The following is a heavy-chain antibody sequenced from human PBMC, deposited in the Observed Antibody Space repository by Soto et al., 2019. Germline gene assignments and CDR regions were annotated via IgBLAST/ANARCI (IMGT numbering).Heavy chain of an antibody. CDR1: GVTFSTSG. J-gene: IGHJ6*01. CDR3: ATVYPSMCVCGTFCRRDSYFGS. V-gene: IGHV1-69*01. D-gene: IGHD1-26*01. CDR2: IIPLFGTP. Sequence: QVQLVQSGAEVKKPGSSLKVSCKTSGVTFSTSGISWVRQGPGQGLEWMGGIIPLFGTPKYARKFQGRVSITADDSATATYPAFISLRSVDRAIYYGATVYPSMCVCGTFCRRDSYFGSGGHG.